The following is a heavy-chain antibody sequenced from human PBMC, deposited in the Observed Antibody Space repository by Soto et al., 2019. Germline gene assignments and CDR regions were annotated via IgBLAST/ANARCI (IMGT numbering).Heavy chain of an antibody. CDR3: ASRPLRGYSYGTDYYYGMDV. J-gene: IGHJ6*02. D-gene: IGHD5-18*01. Sequence: QVQLVQSGAEVKKPGSSVKVSCKASGGTLSSYAISWVRQAPGQGLEWMGGIIPIFGTANYAQKFQGRVTITADEATSTACMELSSLRSEATAVYYCASRPLRGYSYGTDYYYGMDVWGQGTTVTVSS. V-gene: IGHV1-69*12. CDR1: GGTLSSYA. CDR2: IIPIFGTA.